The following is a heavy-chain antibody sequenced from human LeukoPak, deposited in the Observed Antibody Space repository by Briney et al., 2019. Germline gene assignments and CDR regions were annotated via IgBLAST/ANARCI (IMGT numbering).Heavy chain of an antibody. D-gene: IGHD3-10*01. Sequence: PGGSLRLSCAASGFTFSSDAMTWVRQAPGKGLEWVSVISGSGGSTYYADSVKGRFTISRDNSKNTLDLQMNSLRAEDTAVYYCASGEGTTYYYSSGSYYRLDYWGQGTLVTVSS. J-gene: IGHJ4*02. CDR3: ASGEGTTYYYSSGSYYRLDY. V-gene: IGHV3-23*01. CDR1: GFTFSSDA. CDR2: ISGSGGST.